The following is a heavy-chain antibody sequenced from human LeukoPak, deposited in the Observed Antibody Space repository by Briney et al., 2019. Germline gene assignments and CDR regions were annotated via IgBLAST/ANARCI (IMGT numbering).Heavy chain of an antibody. V-gene: IGHV3-23*01. CDR2: ISGSGGST. CDR1: GFTFTTDA. Sequence: GGSLRLSCAASGFTFTTDAMTWVRQAPGKGLQWVSAISGSGGSTYYADSVKGRFTISRDNSKNTLYPQMNSLRAEDTAVYYCAKGYSGYDFSFDYWGQGTLVTVSS. D-gene: IGHD5-12*01. CDR3: AKGYSGYDFSFDY. J-gene: IGHJ4*02.